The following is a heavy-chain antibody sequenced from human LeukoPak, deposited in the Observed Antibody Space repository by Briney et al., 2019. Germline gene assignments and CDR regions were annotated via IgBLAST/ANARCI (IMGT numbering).Heavy chain of an antibody. Sequence: SETLSLTCTVSGGSISSSSYYWGWIRQPPGKGLEWIGSIYYSGSTYYNPSLKSRVTVSVDTSKNQFSLKLSSVTASDTAVYYCARQGWFGELLSPLDYWGQGTLVTVSS. CDR2: IYYSGST. CDR3: ARQGWFGELLSPLDY. D-gene: IGHD3-10*01. J-gene: IGHJ4*02. CDR1: GGSISSSSYY. V-gene: IGHV4-39*01.